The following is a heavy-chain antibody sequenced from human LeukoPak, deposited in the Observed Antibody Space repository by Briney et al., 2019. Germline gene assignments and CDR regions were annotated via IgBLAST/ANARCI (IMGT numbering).Heavy chain of an antibody. J-gene: IGHJ6*02. CDR2: VYNNGRT. CDR1: GGSINDYH. CDR3: ARDLSPYYDFWSGYSPYYYYGMDV. Sequence: SETLSLTCTVSGGSINDYHWTWIRQPPGKGLEYIGYVYNNGRTFYNPSLKSRVTISVDTSKNQFSLKLSSVTAADTAVYYCARDLSPYYDFWSGYSPYYYYGMDVWGQGTTVTVSS. V-gene: IGHV4-59*01. D-gene: IGHD3-3*01.